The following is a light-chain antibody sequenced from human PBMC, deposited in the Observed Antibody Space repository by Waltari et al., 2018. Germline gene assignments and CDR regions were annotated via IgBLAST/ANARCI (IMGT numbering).Light chain of an antibody. J-gene: IGKJ1*01. Sequence: ASLRWSSEVGIMQQISGMPPQLLVIKAASLERGVQAEFSGSGYGTEFTLTIRSLQPADFATYYCQQYNSYSWTFGQGTKVEIK. CDR1: LRWSSE. V-gene: IGKV1-5*03. CDR2: KAA. CDR3: QQYNSYSWT.